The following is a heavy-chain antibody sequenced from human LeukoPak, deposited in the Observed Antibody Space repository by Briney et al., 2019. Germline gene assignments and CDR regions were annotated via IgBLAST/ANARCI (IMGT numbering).Heavy chain of an antibody. V-gene: IGHV1-8*01. CDR1: GYTFTSYD. D-gene: IGHD6-19*01. CDR2: MNPNSGNT. CDR3: ARAGYSSGWDRYYYYYMDV. Sequence: ASVKVSCKASGYTFTSYDINWVRQATGQGLEWMGWMNPNSGNTGYAQKFQGRVTMTRNTSISTAYMELSSLRSEDTAVYYCARAGYSSGWDRYYYYYMDVWGKGTTVTISS. J-gene: IGHJ6*03.